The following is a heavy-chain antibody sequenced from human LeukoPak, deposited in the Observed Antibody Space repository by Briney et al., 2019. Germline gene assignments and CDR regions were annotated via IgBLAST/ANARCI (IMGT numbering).Heavy chain of an antibody. J-gene: IGHJ6*02. Sequence: GASVKVSCKASGGTFSSYAISWVRQAPGQGLEWMGGIIPIFGTANYAQKFQGRVTITADESTSTAYMELSSLRSEDTAVYYCASFSVGSLSAAIYTYYYYGMDVWGQGTTVTVSS. V-gene: IGHV1-69*13. CDR2: IIPIFGTA. CDR3: ASFSVGSLSAAIYTYYYYGMDV. CDR1: GGTFSSYA. D-gene: IGHD2-2*02.